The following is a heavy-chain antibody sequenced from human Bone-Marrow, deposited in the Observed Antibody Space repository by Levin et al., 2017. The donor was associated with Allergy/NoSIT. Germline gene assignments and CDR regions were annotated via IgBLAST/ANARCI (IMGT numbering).Heavy chain of an antibody. V-gene: IGHV3-48*03. D-gene: IGHD2-15*01. CDR1: GFTFSSFE. J-gene: IGHJ1*01. Sequence: GESLKISCAASGFTFSSFEMNWVRQAPGKGLEWVSYISNSGSTIYYTDSVKGRFTISRDNAKKSLYLQMNSLRVEDTAVYYCARIYGGSTRDDDWGQGTLVTVSS. CDR3: ARIYGGSTRDDD. CDR2: ISNSGSTI.